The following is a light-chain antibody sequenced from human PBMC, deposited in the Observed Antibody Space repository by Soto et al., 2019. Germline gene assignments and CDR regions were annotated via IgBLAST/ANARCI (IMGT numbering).Light chain of an antibody. CDR3: QQYESSSPSYT. CDR2: GAS. Sequence: EIVLTQSPGTLSLSPGERATLSCRASQSLSSSYLAWYQQKPGQAPRLLIYGASSRATGIPDRFSGSGSGTDSTLTISRLEPEDFAVYYCQQYESSSPSYTFGQGTKLEIK. V-gene: IGKV3-20*01. J-gene: IGKJ2*01. CDR1: QSLSSSY.